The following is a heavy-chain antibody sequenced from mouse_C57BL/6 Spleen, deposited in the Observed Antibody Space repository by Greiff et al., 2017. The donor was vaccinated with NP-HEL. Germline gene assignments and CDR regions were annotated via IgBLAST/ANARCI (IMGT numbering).Heavy chain of an antibody. V-gene: IGHV1-26*01. CDR3: AREGITGTVWYFDV. Sequence: EVQLQQSGPELVKPGASVKISCKASGYTFTDYYMNWVKQSHGRSLEWIGDINPNNGGTSYNQKFKGKATLTVDKSSSTAYMELRSLTSEDSAVYYCAREGITGTVWYFDVWGTGTTVTVSS. CDR2: INPNNGGT. CDR1: GYTFTDYY. D-gene: IGHD4-1*01. J-gene: IGHJ1*03.